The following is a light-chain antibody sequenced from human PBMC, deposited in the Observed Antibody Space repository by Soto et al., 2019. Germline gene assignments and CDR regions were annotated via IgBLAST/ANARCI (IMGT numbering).Light chain of an antibody. CDR1: SSDVCGYNY. CDR3: SSYTNSGTLI. CDR2: EVN. Sequence: QSALTQPASVSGSPGQSITISCTGTSSDVCGYNYVSWYQQYPGKAPKLMIFEVNNRPSGFPTRFSGSKSGNTASLTISGLQADDEADYYCSSYTNSGTLIFGTGTKLTVL. J-gene: IGLJ1*01. V-gene: IGLV2-14*01.